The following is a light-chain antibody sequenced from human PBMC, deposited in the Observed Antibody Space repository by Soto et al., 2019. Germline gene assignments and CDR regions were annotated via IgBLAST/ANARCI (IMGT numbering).Light chain of an antibody. CDR3: QQSYSTHPLT. CDR2: AAS. J-gene: IGKJ4*01. CDR1: QRISSY. V-gene: IGKV1-39*01. Sequence: DIQMTQSPSSLSASVGDRVTITCRASQRISSYLSWYQQKPGKAPKLLIYAASSLQSGVPSRFSGSGSVTDLTITISSLQPEDYATYYYQQSYSTHPLTFGGGTKVEIK.